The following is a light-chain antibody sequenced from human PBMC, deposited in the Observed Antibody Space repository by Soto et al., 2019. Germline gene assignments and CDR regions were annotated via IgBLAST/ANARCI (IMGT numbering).Light chain of an antibody. Sequence: QSALTQPASVSGSPGQSITISCTGTSSDVGNYTYVSWYQQYPGRAPHLLIYMVSHRPAGVSNRFSGTKSGNTASLTISGLQAEDEADYFCTSPTPGSLYVFGTGTKLTVL. V-gene: IGLV2-14*01. J-gene: IGLJ1*01. CDR3: TSPTPGSLYV. CDR2: MVS. CDR1: SSDVGNYTY.